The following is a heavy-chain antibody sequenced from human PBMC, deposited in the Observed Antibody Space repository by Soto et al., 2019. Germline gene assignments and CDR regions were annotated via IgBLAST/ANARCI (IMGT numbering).Heavy chain of an antibody. CDR2: INPAGGST. D-gene: IGHD3-10*01. CDR3: AREGPMARGGAPYYYSGMDV. J-gene: IGHJ6*02. Sequence: QVQLVQSGAEVREPGAAVKVSCKTSGYTFTTYYIHWVRQAPGQGLEWMGIINPAGGSTTYPQKFQARVTMTRDTSTSTVYMELTSLRSDDTAVYYCAREGPMARGGAPYYYSGMDVWGQGTTVAVSS. CDR1: GYTFTTYY. V-gene: IGHV1-46*01.